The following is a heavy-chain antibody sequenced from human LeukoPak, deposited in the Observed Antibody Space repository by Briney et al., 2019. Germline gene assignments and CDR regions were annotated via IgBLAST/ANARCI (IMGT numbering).Heavy chain of an antibody. CDR2: ISAYNGNT. CDR3: ARETVYYYGSGSYSPTPSLDY. V-gene: IGHV1-18*01. Sequence: ASVKVSCKASGYTFTSYGISWVRQAPGQGLEWMGWISAYNGNTNYAQKLQGRVTMTTDTSTSTAYMELRSLRSDDTAVYYCARETVYYYGSGSYSPTPSLDYWGQGTLVTVSS. D-gene: IGHD3-10*01. J-gene: IGHJ4*02. CDR1: GYTFTSYG.